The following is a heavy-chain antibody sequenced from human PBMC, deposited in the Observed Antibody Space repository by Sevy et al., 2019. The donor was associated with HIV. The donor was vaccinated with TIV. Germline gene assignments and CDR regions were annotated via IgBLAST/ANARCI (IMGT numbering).Heavy chain of an antibody. Sequence: GGSLRLSCTASGFTFSSYAMHWVRQAPGKGLEWVAVISYDGSNKYYADSVKGRFTISRDNSKNTLYLQMNSLRAEDTAVYYCASDPTSSYDYVWGSYGSYGMDVWGQGTTVTVSS. CDR1: GFTFSSYA. CDR2: ISYDGSNK. CDR3: ASDPTSSYDYVWGSYGSYGMDV. V-gene: IGHV3-30-3*01. J-gene: IGHJ6*02. D-gene: IGHD3-16*01.